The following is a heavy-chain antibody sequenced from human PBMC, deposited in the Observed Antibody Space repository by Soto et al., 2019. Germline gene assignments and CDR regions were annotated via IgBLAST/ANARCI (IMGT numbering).Heavy chain of an antibody. D-gene: IGHD2-15*01. CDR3: AAAYCSGGSCYPYRYYFDY. J-gene: IGHJ4*02. CDR2: IIPIFGTA. Sequence: SVKVSCKASGGTFSSYAISWARQAPGQGLEWMGGIIPIFGTANYAQKFQGRVTITADESTSTAYMELSSLRSEDTAVYYCAAAYCSGGSCYPYRYYFDYWGQGNMVNVSS. CDR1: GGTFSSYA. V-gene: IGHV1-69*13.